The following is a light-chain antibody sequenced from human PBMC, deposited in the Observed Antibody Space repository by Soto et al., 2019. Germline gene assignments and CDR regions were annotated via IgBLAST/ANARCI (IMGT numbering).Light chain of an antibody. J-gene: IGKJ1*01. CDR2: GTS. CDR3: QQSYSSPPT. Sequence: DIQMTQSRASLSAALGNRVTITCRESQSISRFLNWYQQKPGKAPKLLLYGTSTLESGVPSRFSGSGSETDFSLTISSLQPEDFATYYCQQSYSSPPTFGQGTKVDIK. V-gene: IGKV1-39*01. CDR1: QSISRF.